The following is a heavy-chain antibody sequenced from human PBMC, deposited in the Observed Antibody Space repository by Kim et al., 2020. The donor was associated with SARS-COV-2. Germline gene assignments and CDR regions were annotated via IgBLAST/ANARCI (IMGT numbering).Heavy chain of an antibody. V-gene: IGHV4-31*03. D-gene: IGHD3-22*01. J-gene: IGHJ4*02. CDR3: ARETYDSSGKRIDY. CDR2: IYYSGST. Sequence: SETLSLTCTVSGGSISSGGYYWSWIRQHPGKGLEWIGYIYYSGSTYYNPSLKSRVTISVDTSKNQFSLKLSSVTAADTAVYYCARETYDSSGKRIDYWGQGTLVTVSS. CDR1: GGSISSGGYY.